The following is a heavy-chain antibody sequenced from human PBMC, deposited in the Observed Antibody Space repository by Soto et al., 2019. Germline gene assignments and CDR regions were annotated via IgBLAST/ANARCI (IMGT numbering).Heavy chain of an antibody. Sequence: PGGSLRLSCAASGFTFSSYAMHWVRQAPGKGLEGVAVISYDGSNKYYADSVKGRFTISRNNSRNTMYLQMNSLRTEDTAVYYCASGGHQLLLGWSDPWGQGTLVTVSS. CDR3: ASGGHQLLLGWSDP. CDR1: GFTFSSYA. D-gene: IGHD2-15*01. CDR2: ISYDGSNK. J-gene: IGHJ5*02. V-gene: IGHV3-30-3*01.